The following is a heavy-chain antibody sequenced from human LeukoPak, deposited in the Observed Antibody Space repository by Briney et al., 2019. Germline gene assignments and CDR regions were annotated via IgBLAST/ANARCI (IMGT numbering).Heavy chain of an antibody. CDR2: IAYTGST. Sequence: SETLSLICTVSGGSISIYYWSWIRQPPGKGLEWIGYIAYTGSTNYNPSLKSRVTISVDTSKNQFSLKLSSVTVADTAVYYCAGRVGDSAFDIWGPGTMVTVSS. D-gene: IGHD1-26*01. CDR1: GGSISIYY. V-gene: IGHV4-59*08. CDR3: AGRVGDSAFDI. J-gene: IGHJ3*02.